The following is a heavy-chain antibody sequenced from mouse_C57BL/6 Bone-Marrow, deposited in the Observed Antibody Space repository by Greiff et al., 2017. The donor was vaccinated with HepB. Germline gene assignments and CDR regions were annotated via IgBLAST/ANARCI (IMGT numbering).Heavy chain of an antibody. CDR1: GFTFSDYY. CDR3: ARDRGGAMDY. D-gene: IGHD3-1*01. V-gene: IGHV5-16*01. J-gene: IGHJ4*01. Sequence: EVQRVESEGGLVQPGSSMKLSCTASGFTFSDYYMAWVRQVPEKGLEWVANINYDGSSTYYLDSLKSRFIISRDNAKNILYLQMSSLKSEDTATYYCARDRGGAMDYWGQGTSVTVSS. CDR2: INYDGSST.